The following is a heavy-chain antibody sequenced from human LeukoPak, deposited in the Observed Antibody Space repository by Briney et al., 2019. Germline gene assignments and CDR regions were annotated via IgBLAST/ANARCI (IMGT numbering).Heavy chain of an antibody. J-gene: IGHJ4*02. CDR2: MNPNSGNT. D-gene: IGHD5-12*01. Sequence: ASVKVSCKASGYTFTSYDINWVRQATGQGLEWMGWMNPNSGNTGYAQKFQGRVTMTRNTSISTAYMELSSLRSEDTAVYYCAIWGRFQWLVDYWGQGTLVTVSS. V-gene: IGHV1-8*01. CDR1: GYTFTSYD. CDR3: AIWGRFQWLVDY.